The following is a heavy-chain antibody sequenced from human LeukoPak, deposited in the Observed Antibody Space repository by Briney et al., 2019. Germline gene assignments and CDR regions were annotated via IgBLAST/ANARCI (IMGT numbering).Heavy chain of an antibody. CDR2: ISSDGTNK. J-gene: IGHJ4*02. D-gene: IGHD2-21*02. CDR3: ARGAYEIVVVTAPTY. Sequence: PGRSLRLSCAASGLTFSSYTIHWVRQAPGKGLEWVAVISSDGTNKYYADSVKGRFTISRDNSKNTLYLQVSSLRAEDTAVYYCARGAYEIVVVTAPTYWGQGTLVTVSS. V-gene: IGHV3-30-3*01. CDR1: GLTFSSYT.